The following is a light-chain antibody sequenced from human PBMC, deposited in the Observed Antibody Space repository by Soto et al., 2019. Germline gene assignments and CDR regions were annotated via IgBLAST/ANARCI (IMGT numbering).Light chain of an antibody. Sequence: QSVLTQPPSASGTPGQRVTISCSGSSSNIGTNPVNWYQQLPGTAPKLLIYTNYQRPSGVPDRFSGSKSGTSASLAISGLQSEDEADYYCAACDDSLNGHVFGTGTKLTVL. J-gene: IGLJ1*01. CDR3: AACDDSLNGHV. V-gene: IGLV1-44*01. CDR1: SSNIGTNP. CDR2: TNY.